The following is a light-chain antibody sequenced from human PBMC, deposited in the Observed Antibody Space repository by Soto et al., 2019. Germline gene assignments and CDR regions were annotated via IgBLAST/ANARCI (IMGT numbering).Light chain of an antibody. CDR1: SSNIGAGYD. CDR2: GNS. J-gene: IGLJ1*01. CDR3: QSYDSSLSGYV. V-gene: IGLV1-40*01. Sequence: QAVVTQPPSVSGAPGQRVTISCTGSSSNIGAGYDVHWYQQLPGTAPKLLIYGNSNRPSGVPDRFPGSTSGTSASLAITGVQAEDEADYYCQSYDSSLSGYVFGTGTKLTVL.